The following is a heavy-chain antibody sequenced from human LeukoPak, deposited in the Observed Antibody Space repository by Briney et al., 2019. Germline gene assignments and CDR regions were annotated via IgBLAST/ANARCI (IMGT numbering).Heavy chain of an antibody. J-gene: IGHJ6*02. CDR2: IIPIVGIA. V-gene: IGHV1-69*04. CDR3: ARVQAVGVPVAIDAYYDYGMDV. CDR1: GGTFSKNA. D-gene: IGHD2-2*02. Sequence: SVKVSCKASGGTFSKNAISWVRQAPGQGLEWMGRIIPIVGIAHSAQRFQGRLTITADTSSNTAHMGLSGLRSEDTAVYYCARVQAVGVPVAIDAYYDYGMDVWGQGTTVTVSS.